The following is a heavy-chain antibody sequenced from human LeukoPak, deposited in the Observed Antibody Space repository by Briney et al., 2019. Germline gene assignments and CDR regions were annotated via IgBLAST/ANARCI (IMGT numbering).Heavy chain of an antibody. V-gene: IGHV1-69*05. J-gene: IGHJ4*02. D-gene: IGHD3-22*01. CDR1: GGTFSSYA. CDR3: ARSKVWDSSGYPYDY. CDR2: IIPIFGTA. Sequence: SVKVSCKASGGTFSSYAISWVPQAPGQGLEWMGRIIPIFGTANYAQKFQGRVTITTDESTSTAYMELSSLRSEDTAVYYCARSKVWDSSGYPYDYWGQGTLVTVSS.